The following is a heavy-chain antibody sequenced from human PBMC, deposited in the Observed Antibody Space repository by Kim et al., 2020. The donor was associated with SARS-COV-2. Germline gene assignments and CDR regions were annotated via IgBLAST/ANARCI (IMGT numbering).Heavy chain of an antibody. D-gene: IGHD4-17*01. CDR1: GFTFSSYA. Sequence: GGSLRLSCAASGFTFSSYAMHWVRQAPGKGLEWVAVISYDGSNKYYADSVRGRFTISRDNSKNTLYLQMNSLRAEDTAVYYCARMGGRQTTVTTTSDYWGQGTLVTVSS. CDR2: ISYDGSNK. V-gene: IGHV3-30*04. CDR3: ARMGGRQTTVTTTSDY. J-gene: IGHJ4*02.